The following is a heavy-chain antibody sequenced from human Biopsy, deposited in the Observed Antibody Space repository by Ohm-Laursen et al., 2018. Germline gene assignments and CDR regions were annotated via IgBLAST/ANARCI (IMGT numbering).Heavy chain of an antibody. J-gene: IGHJ6*02. D-gene: IGHD3-9*01. CDR2: IITFFRTV. CDR3: APQTPRDPDISTGAYHYDMAV. Sequence: SVKVSCKVSGGTFSNSAISWVRQAPGQGLEWMGGIITFFRTVNYAQNFQGRLTITADEFTDTAYMELRSLRSEDTAVYYCAPQTPRDPDISTGAYHYDMAVWGQGTTVTVSS. V-gene: IGHV1-69*13. CDR1: GGTFSNSA.